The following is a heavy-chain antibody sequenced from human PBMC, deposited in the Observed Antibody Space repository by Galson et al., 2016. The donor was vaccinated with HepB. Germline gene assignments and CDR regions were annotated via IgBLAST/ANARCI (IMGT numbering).Heavy chain of an antibody. Sequence: SEILSLTCTVSGGSISSYYWSWIRQPPGKGLEWIGYIYYSGSTNYNPSLKSRVTISVDTSKNQFSLKLSSVTAADTAVYYCARDRYSSGFYYFDPWGQGTLVTVSS. CDR3: ARDRYSSGFYYFDP. CDR1: GGSISSYY. CDR2: IYYSGST. J-gene: IGHJ5*02. D-gene: IGHD6-19*01. V-gene: IGHV4-59*01.